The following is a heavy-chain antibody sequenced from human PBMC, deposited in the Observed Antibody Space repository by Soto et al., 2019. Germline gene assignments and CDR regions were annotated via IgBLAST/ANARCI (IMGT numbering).Heavy chain of an antibody. J-gene: IGHJ4*02. V-gene: IGHV3-11*01. CDR2: ISSSGSTI. D-gene: IGHD3-3*01. CDR3: ARAANSVLNYDFWSGYYTRYYFDY. CDR1: GFTFSDYY. Sequence: QVQLVESGGGLVKPGGSLRLSCAASGFTFSDYYMSWIRQTPGKGLEWVSYISSSGSTIYYADSVKGRFTISRDKAKNSLFLPMNSLRAEDTAVYYCARAANSVLNYDFWSGYYTRYYFDYWGQGTLVTVSS.